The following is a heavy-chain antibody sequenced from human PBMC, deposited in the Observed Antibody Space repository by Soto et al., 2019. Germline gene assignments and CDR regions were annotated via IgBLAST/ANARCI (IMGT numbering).Heavy chain of an antibody. J-gene: IGHJ1*01. V-gene: IGHV1-18*01. CDR3: ATHEVEYSGYDYSEYFQH. CDR2: ISAYNGNT. D-gene: IGHD5-12*01. Sequence: ASVKVSCKASGYTFTSYGISWVRQAPGQGLEWMGWISAYNGNTNYAQKLQGRVTMTTDTSTSTAYMELRSLRSDDTAVYYCATHEVEYSGYDYSEYFQHWGQGTLVTVSS. CDR1: GYTFTSYG.